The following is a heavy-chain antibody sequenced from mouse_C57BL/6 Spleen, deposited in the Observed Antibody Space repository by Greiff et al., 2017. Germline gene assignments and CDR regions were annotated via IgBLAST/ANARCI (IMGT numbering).Heavy chain of an antibody. CDR3: ARSDYYGSSYYFDY. V-gene: IGHV14-2*01. CDR2: IDPEDGET. J-gene: IGHJ2*01. D-gene: IGHD1-1*01. Sequence: EVQLQQSGAELVKPGASVKLSCTASGFNIKDYYMHWVKQRTEQGLAWIGRIDPEDGETKYAPKFQGKATITADTSSNTAYLQLSSLTSEDTAVYYGARSDYYGSSYYFDYWGQGTTLTVSS. CDR1: GFNIKDYY.